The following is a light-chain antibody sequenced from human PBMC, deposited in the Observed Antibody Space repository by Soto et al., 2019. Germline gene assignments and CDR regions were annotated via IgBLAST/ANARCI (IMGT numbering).Light chain of an antibody. V-gene: IGKV1-6*01. J-gene: IGKJ1*01. CDR1: QGISSY. CDR2: DAS. Sequence: AIQLTQSPSSLSASVGDRVTITCRASQGISSYLGWYQQKPGKAPNLLIYDASTLHSGVPSRFSGSGFGTDFTLTINSLQPEDFATYYCLLDYAYFWAFGQGIKVDIK. CDR3: LLDYAYFWA.